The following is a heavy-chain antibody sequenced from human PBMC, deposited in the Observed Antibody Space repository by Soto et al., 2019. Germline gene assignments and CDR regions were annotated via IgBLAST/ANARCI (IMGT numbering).Heavy chain of an antibody. CDR2: ISASGDNT. CDR3: VKLRLELLYLDS. Sequence: ESGGGLVQPGGSLRLSCAASGFTFNRYGMSWVRQAPGKGLEWVSAISASGDNTYYADSVKGRFTISRDSSNNTLYLQMNSLRADDTALYYCVKLRLELLYLDSWGLGALVIVSS. CDR1: GFTFNRYG. V-gene: IGHV3-23*01. J-gene: IGHJ4*02. D-gene: IGHD1-7*01.